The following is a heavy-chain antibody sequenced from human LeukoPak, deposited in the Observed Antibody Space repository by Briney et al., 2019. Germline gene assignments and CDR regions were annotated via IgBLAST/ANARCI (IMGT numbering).Heavy chain of an antibody. D-gene: IGHD1-26*01. CDR3: ARGKWAFDY. V-gene: IGHV4-34*01. CDR1: GGSFSGYY. Sequence: SETLSLTCAVYGGSFSGYYWSWIRQPPGKGLEWIGEISHSGSTNYNPPLKSRVTISVDTSKNQFSLKLSSVTAADTAVYYCARGKWAFDYWGQGTLVTVSS. J-gene: IGHJ4*02. CDR2: ISHSGST.